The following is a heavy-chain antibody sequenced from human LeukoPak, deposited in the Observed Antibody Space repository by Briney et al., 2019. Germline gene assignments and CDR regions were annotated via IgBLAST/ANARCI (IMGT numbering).Heavy chain of an antibody. J-gene: IGHJ4*02. CDR1: GFSFSTYG. CDR3: AKAGRYSSSLYY. V-gene: IGHV3-33*06. D-gene: IGHD6-6*01. CDR2: IWYDGSNK. Sequence: GRSLRLSCAASGFSFSTYGMHWVRQAPGKGLEWVAVIWYDGSNKYYADSVKGRFTISRDNSKNTLYLQMNSLRAEDTAVYYCAKAGRYSSSLYYWGQGTLVTVSS.